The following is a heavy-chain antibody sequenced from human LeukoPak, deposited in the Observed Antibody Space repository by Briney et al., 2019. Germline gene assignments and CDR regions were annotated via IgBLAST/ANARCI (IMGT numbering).Heavy chain of an antibody. J-gene: IGHJ4*02. CDR1: GFTFSSYA. D-gene: IGHD2-15*01. V-gene: IGHV3-48*01. CDR2: ISSSSSTI. Sequence: GGSLILSCAASGFTFSSYAMSWVRQAPGKGLEWVSYISSSSSTIYYADSVKGRFTISRDNAKNSLYLQMNSLRAEETAVYYCARSQILDWGQGTLVTVSS. CDR3: ARSQILD.